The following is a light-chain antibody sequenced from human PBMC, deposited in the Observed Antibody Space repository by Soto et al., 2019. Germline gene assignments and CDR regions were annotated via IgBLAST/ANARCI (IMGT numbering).Light chain of an antibody. CDR3: QQRSNWPPTWT. CDR1: QSVSSY. CDR2: DAS. Sequence: EIVLTQSPATLSLSPGERATLSCRASQSVSSYLAWYQQKPGQAPRLLIYDASSRATGIPAMFSGSGSGTDFTLTISSLEPEDVAVYYCQQRSNWPPTWTFGQGTKVEIK. V-gene: IGKV3-11*01. J-gene: IGKJ1*01.